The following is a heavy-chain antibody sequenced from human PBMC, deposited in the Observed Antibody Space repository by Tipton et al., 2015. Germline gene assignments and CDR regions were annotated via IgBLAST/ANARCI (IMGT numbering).Heavy chain of an antibody. V-gene: IGHV4-39*01. J-gene: IGHJ2*01. Sequence: TLSLTCTVSGGSISSFRYYWGWIRQSPGKGLEWIASIYFSGSTYYNPSFKSRATISVDTSKEQFSLNLTSVTAADTAVHFCARPNTPPPSKCRPPIPVHPSKEPLPLHWTPWAAADTAVYFCARHAPFDLWSGYFGLGYKDLWGRGTLVSVSP. CDR1: GGSISSFRYY. D-gene: IGHD3-3*01. CDR2: IYFSGST. CDR3: ARPNTPPPSKCRPPIPVHPSKEPLPLHWTPWAAADTAVYFCARHAPFDLWSGYFGLGYKDL.